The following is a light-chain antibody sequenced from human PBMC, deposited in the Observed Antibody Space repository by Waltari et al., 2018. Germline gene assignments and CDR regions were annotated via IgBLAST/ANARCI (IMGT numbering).Light chain of an antibody. V-gene: IGKV1-12*01. CDR1: QDISNW. CDR2: AAS. Sequence: DIQMTQSPSSVSASVGDRVTITCRASQDISNWLAWYQQKPGKAPNLLIYAASSLQSGVPSRFSGSGSGTDFTLTISSLQPEDFATDYCQQAKSFPISFGPGTKVEIK. J-gene: IGKJ3*01. CDR3: QQAKSFPIS.